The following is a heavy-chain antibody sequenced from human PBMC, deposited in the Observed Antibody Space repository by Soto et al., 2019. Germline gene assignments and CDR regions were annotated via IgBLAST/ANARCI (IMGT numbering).Heavy chain of an antibody. J-gene: IGHJ6*02. Sequence: GGSLRLSCAASGFTFRVYWMSWVRQAPGKGLEWVANIKQDGSEKNYVDSVKGRFTISRDNAKNSLFLQMNSLRAEDTAVYYCAREGPYYNGMDVWGQGTTVTVSS. CDR1: GFTFRVYW. V-gene: IGHV3-7*03. CDR2: IKQDGSEK. CDR3: AREGPYYNGMDV.